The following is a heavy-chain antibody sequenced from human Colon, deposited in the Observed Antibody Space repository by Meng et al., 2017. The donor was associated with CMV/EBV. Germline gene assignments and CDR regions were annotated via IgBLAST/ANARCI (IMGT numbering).Heavy chain of an antibody. CDR2: ISGNGGST. Sequence: GESLKISCAASGFTFSNYGMSWVRQAPGKGLEWVSVISGNGGSTYYGDSVKGRFTISRDNSKNTLYLEMNRLRSEDTAIYYCAKGGSSSYQSFSDVWGQGTLVTVSS. V-gene: IGHV3-23*01. CDR3: AKGGSSSYQSFSDV. J-gene: IGHJ3*01. CDR1: GFTFSNYG. D-gene: IGHD2-2*01.